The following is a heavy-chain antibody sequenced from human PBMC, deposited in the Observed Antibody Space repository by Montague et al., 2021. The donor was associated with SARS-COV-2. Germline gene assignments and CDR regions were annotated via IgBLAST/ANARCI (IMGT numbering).Heavy chain of an antibody. Sequence: SLRLSCAGSGFTFSNAWMNWVRQAPGKGLEWVGRIKSKTDGGTLDYAAPVKGRFTVSRDDSKNTVYLQMNSLNTEDTAVYYCTGVKSGTYYDYWGQGTLVTVSS. CDR1: GFTFSNAW. J-gene: IGHJ4*02. V-gene: IGHV3-15*01. CDR3: TGVKSGTYYDY. CDR2: IKSKTDGGTL. D-gene: IGHD1-26*01.